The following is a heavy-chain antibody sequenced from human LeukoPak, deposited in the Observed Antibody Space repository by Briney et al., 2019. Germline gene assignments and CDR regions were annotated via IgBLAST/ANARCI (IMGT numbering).Heavy chain of an antibody. CDR3: AKDLGRGYDSSGLDY. V-gene: IGHV3-30*18. CDR2: ISYDGSNK. CDR1: GFTFSSYG. Sequence: GGSLRLSCAASGFTFSSYGMHWVRQAPGKGLEWVAVISYDGSNKYYADSVKGRFTISRDNSKNTLYLQMNSLRAEDTAVYYCAKDLGRGYDSSGLDYWGQGTLVTVSS. D-gene: IGHD3-22*01. J-gene: IGHJ4*02.